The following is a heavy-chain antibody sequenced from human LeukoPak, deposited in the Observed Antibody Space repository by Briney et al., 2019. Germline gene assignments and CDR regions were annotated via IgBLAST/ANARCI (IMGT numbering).Heavy chain of an antibody. CDR2: MNPNSGNT. V-gene: IGHV1-8*01. CDR3: ARGPPWRGFDI. CDR1: GYTFTDYD. J-gene: IGHJ3*02. D-gene: IGHD5-24*01. Sequence: ASVKASCKTSGYTFTDYDINWVRQAPGQGLEWMGWMNPNSGNTGYAQKFQGRLTMTRSTSISTAYMELNSLRSEDTAVYFCARGPPWRGFDIWGQGTEVTVSS.